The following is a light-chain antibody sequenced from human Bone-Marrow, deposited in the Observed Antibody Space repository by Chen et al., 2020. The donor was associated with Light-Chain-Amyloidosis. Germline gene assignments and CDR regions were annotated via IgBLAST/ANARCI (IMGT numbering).Light chain of an antibody. V-gene: IGKV3-20*01. CDR1: QSVSSSY. Sequence: EIVLTQSPVTLSLSPGERATLSCRASQSVSSSYLAWYQQKPGQAPRLLIYGASSRATGIPDRFSGSGSGTDFTLTISRLEPEDFAVYYCQQYGSSPNTFGQGTKVEIK. CDR2: GAS. J-gene: IGKJ1*01. CDR3: QQYGSSPNT.